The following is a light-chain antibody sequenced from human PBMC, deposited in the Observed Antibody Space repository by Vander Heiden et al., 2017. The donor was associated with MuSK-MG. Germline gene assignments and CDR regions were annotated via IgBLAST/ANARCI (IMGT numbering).Light chain of an antibody. CDR2: AAS. Sequence: DIQMTQSPSSLSASVGDRVTITCRASPDISNYLAWYQQKPGKVPKLLIYAASTLQSGVPSRFSGSGSGTDFTLTISSLQPEDVGTYYCQKYSSAPRSFGQGTKLEIK. CDR3: QKYSSAPRS. V-gene: IGKV1-27*01. J-gene: IGKJ2*04. CDR1: PDISNY.